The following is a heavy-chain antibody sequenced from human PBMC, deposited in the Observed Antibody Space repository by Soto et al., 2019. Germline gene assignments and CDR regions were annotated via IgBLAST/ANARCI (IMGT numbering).Heavy chain of an antibody. J-gene: IGHJ4*02. V-gene: IGHV1-69*02. D-gene: IGHD6-19*01. CDR2: IIPTVDIT. CDR1: GGTFSSYS. Sequence: QVQLVQSGAEVKEPGASVKVSCKASGGTFSSYSISWVRQAPGQGLEWMGRIIPTVDITTYAQKLEGRVTITAEKSTSTAYMEMSSLRSEDTAVYYCARVTAVAGNYFDYRGQGTQDTDFS. CDR3: ARVTAVAGNYFDY.